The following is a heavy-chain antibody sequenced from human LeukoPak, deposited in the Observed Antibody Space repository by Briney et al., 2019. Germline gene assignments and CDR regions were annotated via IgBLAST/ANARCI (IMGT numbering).Heavy chain of an antibody. V-gene: IGHV3-23*01. CDR1: GFTFSTYA. D-gene: IGHD3-10*01. J-gene: IGHJ4*02. CDR2: ISGSGGST. Sequence: GSLRLSCAASGFTFSTYAMSWVRQAPGKGLEWVSVISGSGGSTYYADSMKGRFTISRDNSKNTLYLQMNSLRAEDTAVYYCAKQYYGSGSYYVRFDYWGQGTLVTVPS. CDR3: AKQYYGSGSYYVRFDY.